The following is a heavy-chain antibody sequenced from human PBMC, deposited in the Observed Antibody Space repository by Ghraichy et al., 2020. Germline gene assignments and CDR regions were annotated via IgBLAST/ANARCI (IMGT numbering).Heavy chain of an antibody. V-gene: IGHV4-59*08. Sequence: SETLSLTCTVSGGSISSYYWSWIRQPPGKGLEWIGYIYYSGSTNYNPSLKSRVTISVDTSKNQFSLKLSSVTAADTAVYYCARQEGYYYYYYMDVWGKGTTVTVSS. CDR1: GGSISSYY. CDR2: IYYSGST. J-gene: IGHJ6*03. CDR3: ARQEGYYYYYYMDV.